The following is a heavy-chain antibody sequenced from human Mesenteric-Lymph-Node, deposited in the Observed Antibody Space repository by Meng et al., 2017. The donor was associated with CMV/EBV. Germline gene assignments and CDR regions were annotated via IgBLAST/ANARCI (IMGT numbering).Heavy chain of an antibody. CDR2: ISGSGGST. D-gene: IGHD6-13*01. V-gene: IGHV3-23*01. CDR1: GFTFSSYA. Sequence: SGFTFSSYAMSWVRQAPGKGLEWVSAISGSGGSTYYADSVKGRFTISRDNSKNTLYLQMNSLRAEDTAVYYCAKSEQQLPTPDVFDYWGQGTLVTVSS. CDR3: AKSEQQLPTPDVFDY. J-gene: IGHJ4*02.